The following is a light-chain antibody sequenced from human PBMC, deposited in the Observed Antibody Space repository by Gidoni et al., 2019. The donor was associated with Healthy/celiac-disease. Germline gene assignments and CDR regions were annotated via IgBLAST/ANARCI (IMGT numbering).Light chain of an antibody. Sequence: EFVLPQSPGTLSLSPGERAAISCRASQSVSSSYLAWYQQKPGQAPRLLIYGASSRATGIPDRFSGSGSGTDFTLTISRLEPEDFAVYYCQQYGSSPRTFGHGTKLEIK. CDR1: QSVSSSY. V-gene: IGKV3-20*01. CDR2: GAS. J-gene: IGKJ2*01. CDR3: QQYGSSPRT.